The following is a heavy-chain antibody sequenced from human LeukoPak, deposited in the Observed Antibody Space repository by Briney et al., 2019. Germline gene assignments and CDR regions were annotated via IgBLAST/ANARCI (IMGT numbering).Heavy chain of an antibody. CDR1: GFALGSYT. J-gene: IGHJ5*01. CDR3: ARVAVAGPTGWFDS. Sequence: GGSLRLSCAASGFALGSYTVTWVRQAPGKGLEWVSSISSTSAYIYYAESVKGRFSISRDNVDNVVHLQMSSLRNEDTAFYYCARVAVAGPTGWFDSWGQGTLVTVSS. D-gene: IGHD6-19*01. CDR2: ISSTSAYI. V-gene: IGHV3-21*01.